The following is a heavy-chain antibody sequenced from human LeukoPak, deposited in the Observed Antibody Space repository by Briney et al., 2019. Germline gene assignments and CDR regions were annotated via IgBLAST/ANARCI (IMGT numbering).Heavy chain of an antibody. V-gene: IGHV3-11*01. CDR3: ASPATYYGSGSYYY. Sequence: PGGSLRLSCAASGFTFSDYYMSWIRQAPGKGLEWVSYISSSGSTIYYADSVKGRFTISRDNAKNPLYLQMNSLRAEDTAVYYCASPATYYGSGSYYYWGQGTLVTVSS. CDR2: ISSSGSTI. CDR1: GFTFSDYY. J-gene: IGHJ4*02. D-gene: IGHD3-10*01.